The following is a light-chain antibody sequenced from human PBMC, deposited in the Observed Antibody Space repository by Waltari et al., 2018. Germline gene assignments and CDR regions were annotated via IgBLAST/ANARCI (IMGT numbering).Light chain of an antibody. CDR1: QRVGSH. J-gene: IGKJ4*01. V-gene: IGKV3-11*01. Sequence: EIVLTQSPATLSLSPGERATLSCRAIQRVGSHLAWYQQKPGQAPRLLSYVASSWAVGIPARLSGIESGTDFPLTISSLEPEDFAVYYCQQRSNWLTFGGGTRVEIK. CDR2: VAS. CDR3: QQRSNWLT.